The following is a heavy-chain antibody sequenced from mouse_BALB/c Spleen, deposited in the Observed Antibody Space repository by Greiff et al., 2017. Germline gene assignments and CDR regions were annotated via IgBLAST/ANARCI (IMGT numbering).Heavy chain of an antibody. J-gene: IGHJ1*01. D-gene: IGHD1-1*01. Sequence: ESGPGLVKPSQSLSLTCSVTGYSITSGYYWNWIRQFPGNKLEWMGYISYDGSNNYNPSLKNRISITRDTSKNQFFLKLNSVTTEDTATYYCAREPFYGSSYRDWYFDVWGAGTTVTVSS. CDR1: GYSITSGYY. CDR3: AREPFYGSSYRDWYFDV. V-gene: IGHV3-6*02. CDR2: ISYDGSN.